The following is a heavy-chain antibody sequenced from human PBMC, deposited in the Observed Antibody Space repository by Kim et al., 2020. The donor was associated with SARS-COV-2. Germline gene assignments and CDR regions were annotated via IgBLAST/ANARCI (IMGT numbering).Heavy chain of an antibody. D-gene: IGHD6-13*01. V-gene: IGHV1-69*13. CDR1: GGTFSSYA. CDR3: ARDRGSSWSGESYYYGMDV. CDR2: IIPIFGTA. J-gene: IGHJ6*02. Sequence: SVKVSCKASGGTFSSYAISWVRQAPGQGLEWMGGIIPIFGTANYAQKFQGRVTITADESTSTAYMELISLRSEDTAVYYCARDRGSSWSGESYYYGMDVWGQGTTVTVSS.